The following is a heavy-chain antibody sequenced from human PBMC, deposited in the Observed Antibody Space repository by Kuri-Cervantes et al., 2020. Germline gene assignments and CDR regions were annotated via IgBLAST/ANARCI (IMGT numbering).Heavy chain of an antibody. CDR1: GFTFSSYG. CDR3: ARGYYYDSSGYNNWFDP. J-gene: IGHJ5*02. D-gene: IGHD3-22*01. V-gene: IGHV3-33*08. Sequence: GESLKISCAASGFTFSSYGMHWVRQAPGKGLEWVAVIWYDGSNKYYADSVKGRFTISRDNAKNSLYLQMNSLRAEDTAVYYCARGYYYDSSGYNNWFDPWGQGTLVTVSS. CDR2: IWYDGSNK.